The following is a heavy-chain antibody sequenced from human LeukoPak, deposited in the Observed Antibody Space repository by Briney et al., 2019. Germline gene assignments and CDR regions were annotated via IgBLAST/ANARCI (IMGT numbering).Heavy chain of an antibody. CDR2: ISHDGTSK. CDR3: ARDRGYFYYGMDV. J-gene: IGHJ6*02. Sequence: PGGSLRLSCAASGFTFSDYYMSWIRQAPGKGLEWVAVISHDGTSKYYADSVKGRFTISRDNSKNTLYLQVNNLRPEDTAVYYCARDRGYFYYGMDVWGQGTTVTVSS. CDR1: GFTFSDYY. V-gene: IGHV3-30*03.